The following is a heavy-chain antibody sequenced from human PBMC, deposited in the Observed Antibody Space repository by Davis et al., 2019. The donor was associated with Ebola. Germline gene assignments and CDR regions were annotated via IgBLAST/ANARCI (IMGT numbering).Heavy chain of an antibody. D-gene: IGHD2-2*01. CDR1: GYTFTGYY. J-gene: IGHJ6*02. CDR2: INPNSGGT. CDR3: ARDRVVPAAISRGYYYYYYGMDV. V-gene: IGHV1-2*04. Sequence: ASVKVSCKASGYTFTGYYMHWVRQAPGQGLEWMGWINPNSGGTNYAQKFQGWVTMTRDTSISTAYMELSSLRSEDTAVYYCARDRVVPAAISRGYYYYYYGMDVWGQGTTVTVSS.